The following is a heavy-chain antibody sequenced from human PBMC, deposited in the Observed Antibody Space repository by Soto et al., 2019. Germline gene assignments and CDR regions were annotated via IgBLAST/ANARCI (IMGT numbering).Heavy chain of an antibody. J-gene: IGHJ5*02. Sequence: ASVKVSCKASGCNFTSYDINWVRQATGQGLEWMGWMNPNSGNTGYAQKFQGRVTMTRNTSISTAYMELSSLRSEDTAVYYCARGYCSGGSCTTQDWFDPWGQGTLVTVSS. D-gene: IGHD2-15*01. CDR1: GCNFTSYD. CDR3: ARGYCSGGSCTTQDWFDP. CDR2: MNPNSGNT. V-gene: IGHV1-8*01.